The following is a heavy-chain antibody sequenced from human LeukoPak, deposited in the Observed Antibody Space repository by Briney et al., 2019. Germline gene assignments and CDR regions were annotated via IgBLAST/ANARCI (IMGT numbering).Heavy chain of an antibody. CDR1: GYTFTGYY. V-gene: IGHV1-2*02. CDR3: ARGPKAVALYYFDY. J-gene: IGHJ4*02. CDR2: INPNSGGT. D-gene: IGHD6-19*01. Sequence: ASVKVSCKASGYTFTGYYMHWVRQAPGQGLEWMGWINPNSGGTNYAQKFQGRVTMTRDTSISTAYMELSSLRSEDTAVYYCARGPKAVALYYFDYWGQGTLVTVSS.